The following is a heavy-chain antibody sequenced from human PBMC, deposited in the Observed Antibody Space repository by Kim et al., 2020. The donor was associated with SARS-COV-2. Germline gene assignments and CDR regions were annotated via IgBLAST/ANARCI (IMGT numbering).Heavy chain of an antibody. V-gene: IGHV3-23*01. D-gene: IGHD4-4*01. J-gene: IGHJ4*02. Sequence: AESVTGRFTISRTNSKNTLYLQMNSMGAEDTALYYCAKAPGVTVTTPIDYWGQGTLVTVSS. CDR3: AKAPGVTVTTPIDY.